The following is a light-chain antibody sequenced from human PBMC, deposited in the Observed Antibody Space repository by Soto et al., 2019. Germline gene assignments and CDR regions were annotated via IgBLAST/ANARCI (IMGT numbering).Light chain of an antibody. Sequence: DIQMTPSPSSLSASVGDRVTITCRARQGISNYLAWYQQKPGKVPKLLIYAASTLQSGVPSRFSGSGSGRDFTLTISSLQPEDVATYYCQKYNSAPLSFGGGTQVEIK. J-gene: IGKJ4*01. CDR3: QKYNSAPLS. V-gene: IGKV1-27*01. CDR2: AAS. CDR1: QGISNY.